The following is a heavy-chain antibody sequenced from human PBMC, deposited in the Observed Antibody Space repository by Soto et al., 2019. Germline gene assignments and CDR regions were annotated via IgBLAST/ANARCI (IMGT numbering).Heavy chain of an antibody. CDR2: IYYSGST. CDR3: ARLESVTPSLGYFDY. J-gene: IGHJ4*02. Sequence: QLQLQESGPGLMKPSQTLSLTCTVSGGSIRRSDYYWGWVRQLPGRGLEWIGYIYYSGSTFYNPSLMSRLAISVDTSRNQFSLSLTSVTAADTAVYYCARLESVTPSLGYFDYWGQGIRVTVTS. D-gene: IGHD7-27*01. V-gene: IGHV4-31*03. CDR1: GGSIRRSDYY.